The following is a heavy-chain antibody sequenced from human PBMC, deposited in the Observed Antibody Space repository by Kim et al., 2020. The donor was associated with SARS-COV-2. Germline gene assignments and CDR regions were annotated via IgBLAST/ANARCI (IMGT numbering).Heavy chain of an antibody. Sequence: SETLSLTCTVSGGSISSSSYYWGWIRQPPGKGLEWIGSMYYTGSTYYNSSLKSRVTISVDRSKNQVSLKLSSVTAADTAVYYCARRDFLINFYYFGYLG. CDR1: GGSISSSSYY. D-gene: IGHD3-3*01. V-gene: IGHV4-39*07. CDR3: ARRDFLINFYYFGY. CDR2: MYYTGST. J-gene: IGHJ4*01.